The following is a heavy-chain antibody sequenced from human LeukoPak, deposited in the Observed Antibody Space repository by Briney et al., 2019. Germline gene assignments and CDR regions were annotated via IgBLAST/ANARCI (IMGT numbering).Heavy chain of an antibody. CDR2: ISYDGSNK. D-gene: IGHD5-18*01. V-gene: IGHV3-30*01. CDR1: GFTFSGYA. Sequence: GGSLRLSCAASGFTFSGYAMHWVRQAPGKGLEWVAVISYDGSNKYYADSVKGRFTISRDNSKNTLYLRMNSLRAEDTAVYYCARETDTKGSYYFDYWGQGTLVTVSS. CDR3: ARETDTKGSYYFDY. J-gene: IGHJ4*02.